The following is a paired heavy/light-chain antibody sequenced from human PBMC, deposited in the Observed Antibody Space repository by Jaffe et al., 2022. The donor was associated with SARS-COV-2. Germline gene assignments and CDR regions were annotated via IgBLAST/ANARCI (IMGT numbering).Heavy chain of an antibody. J-gene: IGHJ3*02. CDR2: IDHSGST. V-gene: IGHV4-34*01. CDR3: ARDLSDYNYDTSGYAHRHDAFDI. Sequence: QVQLQQWGAGLLKPSETLSLTCAVYGGSFSDYYWSWIRQPPGGGLEWIGEIDHSGSTNYNPSLKSRVTMSVDTSKNQFSLKLSAVTAADTAAYYCARDLSDYNYDTSGYAHRHDAFDIWGQETMVTVSS. CDR1: GGSFSDYY. D-gene: IGHD3-22*01.
Light chain of an antibody. CDR2: KAS. J-gene: IGKJ1*01. V-gene: IGKV1-5*03. Sequence: DIQMTQSPSTLSASVGDRVTITCRASQSVSSWLAWYQRKPGKAPKLLIYKASSLQSGVPSRFSGSGSGTEFTLTISGLQPDDFATYYCQQYNSYSWTFGQGTKVEIK. CDR1: QSVSSW. CDR3: QQYNSYSWT.